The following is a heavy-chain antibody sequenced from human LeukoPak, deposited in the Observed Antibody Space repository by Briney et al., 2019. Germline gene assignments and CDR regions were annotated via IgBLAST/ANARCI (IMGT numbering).Heavy chain of an antibody. J-gene: IGHJ4*02. Sequence: GGSLRLSCAASGFTFSSYEMNWVRQAPGKGLEWVSYISSSGNTIYYADSVKGRFTISRDNAKNSLYLQMNSLRAEDTAVYYCAEGYSSKVGGQGTLVTVSS. CDR2: ISSSGNTI. D-gene: IGHD2-2*01. V-gene: IGHV3-48*03. CDR1: GFTFSSYE. CDR3: AEGYSSKV.